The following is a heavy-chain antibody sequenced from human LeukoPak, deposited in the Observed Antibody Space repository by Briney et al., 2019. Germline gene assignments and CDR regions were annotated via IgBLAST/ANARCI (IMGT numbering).Heavy chain of an antibody. Sequence: SETLSLTCAVYGGPFSGYYWSWIRQPPGKGLEWIGEINHSGSTNYNPSLKSRVTMSVDTSKNQFSLKLSSVTAADTAVYYCARAALRYFDWSLRFSAFDIWGQGTMVTVSS. CDR1: GGPFSGYY. D-gene: IGHD3-9*01. V-gene: IGHV4-34*01. CDR2: INHSGST. CDR3: ARAALRYFDWSLRFSAFDI. J-gene: IGHJ3*02.